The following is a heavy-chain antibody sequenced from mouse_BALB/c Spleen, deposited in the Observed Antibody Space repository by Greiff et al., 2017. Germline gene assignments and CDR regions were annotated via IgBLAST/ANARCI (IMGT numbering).Heavy chain of an antibody. CDR1: GFTFSSFG. CDR2: ISSGSSTI. CDR3: ALITTATGAMDY. D-gene: IGHD1-2*01. Sequence: EVMLVESGGGLVQPGGSRKLSCAASGFTFSSFGMHWVRQAPEKGLEWVAYISSGSSTIYYADTVKGRFTISRDNPKNTLFLQMTSLRSEDTAMYYCALITTATGAMDYWGQGTSVTVSS. V-gene: IGHV5-17*02. J-gene: IGHJ4*01.